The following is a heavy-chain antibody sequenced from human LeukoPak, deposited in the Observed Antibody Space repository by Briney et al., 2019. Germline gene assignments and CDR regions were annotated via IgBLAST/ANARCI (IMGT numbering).Heavy chain of an antibody. CDR2: INPSGGST. V-gene: IGHV1-46*01. CDR1: GYTFTSYC. Sequence: GASVEVSCKASGYTFTSYCMHWVRQAPGQGLEWMGIINPSGGSTSYAQKFQGRVTMTRDMSTSTVYMELSSLRSEDTAVYYCARATRAYYYDSSGYWPYFDYWGQGTLVTVSS. D-gene: IGHD3-22*01. CDR3: ARATRAYYYDSSGYWPYFDY. J-gene: IGHJ4*02.